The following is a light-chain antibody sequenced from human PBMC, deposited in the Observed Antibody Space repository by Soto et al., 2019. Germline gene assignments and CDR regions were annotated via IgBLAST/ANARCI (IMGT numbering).Light chain of an antibody. Sequence: DIQMTQSPSSVSASVGDRVTITSGASQGISSWLAWYQQKPEKAPKLVIYAASSLQSGVPSRFSGSGSGTDFTLTISSLQPEDFATYYCQQSYSTPRTFGQGTKVDIK. CDR2: AAS. CDR3: QQSYSTPRT. J-gene: IGKJ1*01. CDR1: QGISSW. V-gene: IGKV1-12*01.